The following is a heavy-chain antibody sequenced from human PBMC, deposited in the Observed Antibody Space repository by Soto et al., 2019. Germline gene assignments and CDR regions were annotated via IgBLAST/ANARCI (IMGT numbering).Heavy chain of an antibody. CDR1: GGSFSGYY. CDR2: INHSGST. V-gene: IGHV4-34*01. J-gene: IGHJ6*03. Sequence: QVQLQQWGAGLLKPSETLSLTCAVYGGSFSGYYWSWIRQPPGKGLEWIGEINHSGSTNYNPSLKSRVTISVDTSKNQFSLKLSSATAADTAVYYCARAKVTYYYYYYMDVWGKGTTVTVSS. D-gene: IGHD2-21*02. CDR3: ARAKVTYYYYYYMDV.